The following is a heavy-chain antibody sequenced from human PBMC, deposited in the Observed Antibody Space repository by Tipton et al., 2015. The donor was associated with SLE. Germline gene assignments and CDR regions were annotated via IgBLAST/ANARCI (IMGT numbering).Heavy chain of an antibody. CDR2: INHSGST. D-gene: IGHD3-22*01. CDR1: GGSFSGYY. Sequence: TLSLTCAVYGGSFSGYYWSWIRQPPGKGLEWIGEINHSGSTNYNPSLKSRVTISVDTSKNQFSLKLSSVTAADTAVYYCASWAYYYDSSGYAWFDPWGQGTLVTVSS. CDR3: ASWAYYYDSSGYAWFDP. J-gene: IGHJ5*02. V-gene: IGHV4-34*01.